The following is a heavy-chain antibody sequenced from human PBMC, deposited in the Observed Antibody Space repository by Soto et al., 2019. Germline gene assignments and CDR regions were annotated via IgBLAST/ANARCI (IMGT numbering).Heavy chain of an antibody. V-gene: IGHV3-23*01. CDR2: ISGGGGTI. J-gene: IGHJ6*02. Sequence: EVQLLESGGALEQPGGSLTLSCAVSGFSFSAYGMSWVRQAPGKGLEWISFISGGGGTIYYADSVKGRFISFRDNSKNTLYLQMTSLSVDDTAVYYCAKDRGNGDTPNIYSYYGIEVWGQGTTVTVSS. D-gene: IGHD4-17*01. CDR3: AKDRGNGDTPNIYSYYGIEV. CDR1: GFSFSAYG.